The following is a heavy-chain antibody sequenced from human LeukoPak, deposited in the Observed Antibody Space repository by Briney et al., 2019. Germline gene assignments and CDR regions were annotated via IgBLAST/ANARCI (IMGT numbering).Heavy chain of an antibody. CDR3: ARVPYSGYEFTIDS. V-gene: IGHV4-59*01. J-gene: IGHJ4*02. Sequence: SETLSLTCTVSGGSISSYYWSWIRQPPGKGLEWIGYIHYSGNTDYNPSLKSRVTMSLHTSENQFSLKLSSVTAADTAVYYCARVPYSGYEFTIDSWGQGTLVTVSS. CDR1: GGSISSYY. D-gene: IGHD5-12*01. CDR2: IHYSGNT.